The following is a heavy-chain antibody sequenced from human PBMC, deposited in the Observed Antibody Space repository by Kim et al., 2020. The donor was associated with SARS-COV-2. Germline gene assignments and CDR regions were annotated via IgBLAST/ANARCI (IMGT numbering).Heavy chain of an antibody. V-gene: IGHV3-15*01. J-gene: IGHJ4*02. CDR3: TTYSYGYCGY. Sequence: GGSLRLSCAASGFTFSKDWMSWVRQAPGKGLEWVGRIKIKTDGGTTEYAAPVKGRFTISRDDSKNTLYLEMNSLKTEDTAVYYCTTYSYGYCGYWGQGTLVTVSS. CDR2: IKIKTDGGTT. D-gene: IGHD5-18*01. CDR1: GFTFSKDW.